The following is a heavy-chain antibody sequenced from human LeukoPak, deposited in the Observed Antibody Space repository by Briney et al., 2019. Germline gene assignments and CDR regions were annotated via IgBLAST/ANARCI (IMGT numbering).Heavy chain of an antibody. D-gene: IGHD3-22*01. CDR1: GFTFSSYA. Sequence: GRSLRLSCAASGFTFSSYAMHWVRQAPGTGLDWEAVISYDGSNKYYADSVKGRFTISRDNSKNTLYLLMISLRAEDTAVYYCARGPASNTYYYDSSGYYGPYYFDYWGQGTLVTVSS. CDR2: ISYDGSNK. J-gene: IGHJ4*02. CDR3: ARGPASNTYYYDSSGYYGPYYFDY. V-gene: IGHV3-30*04.